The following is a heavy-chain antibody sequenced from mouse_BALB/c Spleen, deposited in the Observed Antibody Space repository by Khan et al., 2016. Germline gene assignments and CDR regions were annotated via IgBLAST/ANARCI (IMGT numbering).Heavy chain of an antibody. V-gene: IGHV14-3*02. D-gene: IGHD2-4*01. CDR3: ATFYYDYDDAMDY. CDR2: IDPANGNT. Sequence: VQLQQPGAELVKPGASVKLSCTASGFNIKDTYMHWVKQRPEQGLEWIGRIDPANGNTKYDPKFQGKATITADTSSNTAYLQLSSLTSEDTAVYYCATFYYDYDDAMDYWGQGTSVTVSS. J-gene: IGHJ4*01. CDR1: GFNIKDTY.